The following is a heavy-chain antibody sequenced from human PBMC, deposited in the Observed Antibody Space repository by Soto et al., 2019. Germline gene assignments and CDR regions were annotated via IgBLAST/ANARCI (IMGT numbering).Heavy chain of an antibody. D-gene: IGHD6-13*01. CDR1: GGSISSSSYY. V-gene: IGHV4-39*01. CDR3: ARHLIAAAGNNWFDL. Sequence: SETLSLTCTVSGGSISSSSYYWGWIRQPPGKGLEWIGSIYYSGSTYYNPSLKSRVTISVDTSKNQFSLKLSSVTAADTAVYYCARHLIAAAGNNWFDLWGQGTLVTVSS. J-gene: IGHJ5*02. CDR2: IYYSGST.